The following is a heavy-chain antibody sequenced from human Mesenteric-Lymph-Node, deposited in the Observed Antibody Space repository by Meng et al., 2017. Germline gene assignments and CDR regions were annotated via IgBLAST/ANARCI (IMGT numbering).Heavy chain of an antibody. V-gene: IGHV4-4*02. CDR1: GGSISSANW. D-gene: IGHD5-24*01. CDR2: TWHSGST. Sequence: QLEREESGPGLVKPSGTLSLTCAVSGGSISSANWWSWVRQPPGKGLEWIGETWHSGSTNYNPSLKSRVTISVDKSKNQFSLTLNSVTAADTAVYYCARDEDGYTFFEYWSQGTLVTVSS. CDR3: ARDEDGYTFFEY. J-gene: IGHJ4*02.